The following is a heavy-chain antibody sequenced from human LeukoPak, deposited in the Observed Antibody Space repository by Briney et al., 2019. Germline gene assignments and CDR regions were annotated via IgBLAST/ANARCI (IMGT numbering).Heavy chain of an antibody. CDR1: GYTFTSNY. CDR3: ARDQEGFDY. Sequence: ASVTVSCTASGYTFTSNYIHWVRQAPGQGLEWMGMIYPRDGSTSYAQKFQGRVTVTRDTSTSTVHMELSGLRSEDTAVYYCARDQEGFDYWGQGTLVTISS. V-gene: IGHV1-46*01. J-gene: IGHJ4*02. CDR2: IYPRDGST.